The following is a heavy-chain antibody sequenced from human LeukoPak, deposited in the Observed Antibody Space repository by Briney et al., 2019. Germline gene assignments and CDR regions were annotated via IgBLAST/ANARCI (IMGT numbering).Heavy chain of an antibody. D-gene: IGHD6-13*01. CDR2: INPNNGST. J-gene: IGHJ4*02. V-gene: IGHV1-2*02. Sequence: ASVKVSCKASGYTLTCYYMHWVRPAPGQGLEWVGGINPNNGSTNYAQKFQGRVTMTRDTSISTGYMELSRLRYDDTAVYYCARVLDSSSWTDYWGQGTLVTVSS. CDR1: GYTLTCYY. CDR3: ARVLDSSSWTDY.